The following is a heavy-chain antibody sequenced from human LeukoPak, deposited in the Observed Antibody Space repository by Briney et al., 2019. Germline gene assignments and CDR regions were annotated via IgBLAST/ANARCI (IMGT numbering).Heavy chain of an antibody. V-gene: IGHV1-24*01. Sequence: ASVKVSCKVSGHTFSELPMYWVRQAPGKGLEWMGGFDPENDERLYAHQFRGRLTMTEDSSTDTAYMELSGLRSEDTAVYYCATELTSIVPDYWGQGTLVTVYS. J-gene: IGHJ4*02. CDR3: ATELTSIVPDY. CDR2: FDPENDER. D-gene: IGHD2-21*01. CDR1: GHTFSELP.